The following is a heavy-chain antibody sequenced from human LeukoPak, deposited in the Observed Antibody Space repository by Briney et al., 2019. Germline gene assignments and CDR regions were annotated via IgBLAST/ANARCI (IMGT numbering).Heavy chain of an antibody. J-gene: IGHJ3*01. V-gene: IGHV2-5*02. CDR3: AHIMITYGGVTAQDAFDV. D-gene: IGHD3-16*01. CDR1: GFSLTTPTVG. CDR2: VYWDDDR. Sequence: SGPTLVRPTQTLTVTCTFSGFSLTTPTVGVAWIRQPPGKALDWLAVVYWDDDRRYSPSLRSRLTITKDTSKNQVVLTMTNMDPVDTGTYYCAHIMITYGGVTAQDAFDVWGQGAMVTV.